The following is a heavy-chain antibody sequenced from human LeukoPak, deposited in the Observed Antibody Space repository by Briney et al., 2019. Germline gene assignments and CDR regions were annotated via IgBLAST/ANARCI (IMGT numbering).Heavy chain of an antibody. D-gene: IGHD1-1*01. CDR3: ARVAAQHPTEEIDY. J-gene: IGHJ4*02. CDR2: INTNTGNP. CDR1: GYTFTSYA. Sequence: ASVKVSCKASGYTFTSYAMNWVRQAPGQGLEWMGWINTNTGNPTYAQGFTGRFVFSLDTSVSTAYLQISSLKAEDTAVYYCARVAAQHPTEEIDYWGQGTLVTVSS. V-gene: IGHV7-4-1*02.